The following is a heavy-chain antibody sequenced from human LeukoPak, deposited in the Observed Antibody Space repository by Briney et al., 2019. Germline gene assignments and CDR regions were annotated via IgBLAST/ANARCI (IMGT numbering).Heavy chain of an antibody. V-gene: IGHV4-59*01. CDR3: AREVSGSGNYYNYYYMDV. D-gene: IGHD3-10*01. J-gene: IGHJ6*03. CDR2: IYNSGST. CDR1: GGSISSYY. Sequence: SETLSLTCTVSGGSISSYYWSWIRQPPGKGLEWIGYIYNSGSTNYNPSLKSRVTLTLDTSERQFSLKLSSVTAADTAVYFCAREVSGSGNYYNYYYMDVWGKGTTVTVSS.